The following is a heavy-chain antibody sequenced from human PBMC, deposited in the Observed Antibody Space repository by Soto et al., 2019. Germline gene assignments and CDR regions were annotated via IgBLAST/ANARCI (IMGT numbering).Heavy chain of an antibody. V-gene: IGHV4-39*01. D-gene: IGHD3-3*01. Sequence: SVTRCLSGTGSVGSISSSSYYWGWIRQPPGKGVEWIGSIYYSGSTYYNPSLKSRVTISVDTYKNQFSLKLSSVTAADTAVYYCARSSRITIFEMVVGHYYYGMDVWGQGTPVTVSS. J-gene: IGHJ6*01. CDR3: ARSSRITIFEMVVGHYYYGMDV. CDR1: VGSISSSSYY. CDR2: IYYSGST.